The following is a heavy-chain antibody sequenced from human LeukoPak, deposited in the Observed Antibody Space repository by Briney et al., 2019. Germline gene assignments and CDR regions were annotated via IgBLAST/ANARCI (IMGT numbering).Heavy chain of an antibody. CDR1: GGSMSSYY. CDR2: INYSGST. D-gene: IGHD4-17*01. J-gene: IGHJ3*01. Sequence: KPSETLSLTCTVSGGSMSSYYWSWIRQPPGEGLEWIGYINYSGSTTYNPSLRSRVTMSVDTSKNQFSLKLTSVTAADTAVYHCARGANYGDYRLDAFDVWGQGTMVTVSS. V-gene: IGHV4-59*01. CDR3: ARGANYGDYRLDAFDV.